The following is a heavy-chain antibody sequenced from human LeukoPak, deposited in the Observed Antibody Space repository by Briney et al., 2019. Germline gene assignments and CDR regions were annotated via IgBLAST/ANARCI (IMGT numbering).Heavy chain of an antibody. CDR2: IKQDGSEK. CDR3: AAVAGTFLFDY. J-gene: IGHJ4*02. Sequence: GGSLRLSCAASGFTFSSYWMSWVRQAPGKGLEWVANIKQDGSEKYYVDSVKGRFTISRDNAKNSLYLQMNSLRAEDTAVYYCAAVAGTFLFDYWGQGTLVTVSS. D-gene: IGHD6-19*01. V-gene: IGHV3-7*01. CDR1: GFTFSSYW.